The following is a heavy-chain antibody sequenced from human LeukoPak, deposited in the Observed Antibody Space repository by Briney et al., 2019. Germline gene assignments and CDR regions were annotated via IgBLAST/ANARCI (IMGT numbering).Heavy chain of an antibody. CDR2: IWYDGSNK. V-gene: IGHV3-33*01. CDR3: ARVGPNKNAFDI. CDR1: GFTFSSYG. Sequence: GGSLRLSCAASGFTFSSYGMHWVRQAPGKGLEWVAVIWYDGSNKYYADSVKGRFTISRDNSKNTLYLQMNSLRVEDTAVYYCARVGPNKNAFDIWGQGTMVTVS. J-gene: IGHJ3*02. D-gene: IGHD1-26*01.